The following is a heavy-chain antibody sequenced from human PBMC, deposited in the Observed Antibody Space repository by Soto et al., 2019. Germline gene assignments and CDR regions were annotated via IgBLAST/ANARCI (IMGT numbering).Heavy chain of an antibody. Sequence: SETLSLTCTVSGGSITSSSYYWGWIRQPPGKGLEWIGSIYYSGSTYYNPSLKSRVTISVDTSKNQFSLKLSSVTAADTAVYYCARHPSDFWFDPWGQGTLVTVSS. CDR1: GGSITSSSYY. J-gene: IGHJ5*02. V-gene: IGHV4-39*01. CDR3: ARHPSDFWFDP. CDR2: IYYSGST. D-gene: IGHD2-21*02.